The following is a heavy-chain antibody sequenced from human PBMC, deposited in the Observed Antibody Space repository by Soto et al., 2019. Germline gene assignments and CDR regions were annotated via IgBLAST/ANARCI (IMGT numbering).Heavy chain of an antibody. CDR1: GASVRSGSYY. V-gene: IGHV4-61*01. Sequence: SETLSLTCTVPGASVRSGSYYWSWVRQPPGRGLEWIGYIYDTGTTNYNPSLKSRVTMSVDTSKNQFSLKLNSLTAADTAVYYCARVEDYGDYFDYWGQGTLVTVSS. CDR2: IYDTGTT. CDR3: ARVEDYGDYFDY. J-gene: IGHJ4*02. D-gene: IGHD4-17*01.